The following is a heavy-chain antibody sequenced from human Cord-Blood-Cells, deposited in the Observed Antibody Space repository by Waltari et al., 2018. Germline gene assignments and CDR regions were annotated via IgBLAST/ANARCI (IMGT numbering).Heavy chain of an antibody. Sequence: EVQLLESGGGLVQPGGSLRPSCAASGFTFSSYAMSWVRQAPGKGLEWVSASSGSGGSTYYADSVKGRFTISRDNSKNTLYLQMNSLRAEDTAVYYCASPITIFGNGDYWGQGTLVTVSS. J-gene: IGHJ4*02. V-gene: IGHV3-23*01. D-gene: IGHD3-3*01. CDR1: GFTFSSYA. CDR3: ASPITIFGNGDY. CDR2: SSGSGGST.